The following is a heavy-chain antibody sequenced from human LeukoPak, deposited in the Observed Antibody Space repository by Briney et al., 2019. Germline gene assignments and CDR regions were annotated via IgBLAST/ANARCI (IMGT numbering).Heavy chain of an antibody. J-gene: IGHJ6*03. D-gene: IGHD1-7*01. CDR3: AKVLEIPYLYNYMAV. Sequence: PGGSLRLSCAASGFTFSSYSMTWVRQAPGKGLEWVSYISSVSTTIYNADSVKGRFTMSRDNAKNSLSLQMYSLRAEDTAVYYWAKVLEIPYLYNYMAVWAKGPRSPSP. CDR2: ISSVSTTI. V-gene: IGHV3-48*01. CDR1: GFTFSSYS.